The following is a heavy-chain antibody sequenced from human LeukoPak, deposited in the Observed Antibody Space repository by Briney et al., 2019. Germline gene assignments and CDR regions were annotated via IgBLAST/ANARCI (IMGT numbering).Heavy chain of an antibody. J-gene: IGHJ4*02. CDR3: ARDAAFGTVTTSDY. D-gene: IGHD4-17*01. V-gene: IGHV3-48*04. CDR1: GFTFSSYS. Sequence: GGSLRLSCAASGFTFSSYSMNWVRQAPGEGLEWVSYISSSSSTIYYADSVKGRFTISRDNAKNSLYLQMNSLRAEDTAVYYCARDAAFGTVTTSDYWGQGTLVTVSS. CDR2: ISSSSSTI.